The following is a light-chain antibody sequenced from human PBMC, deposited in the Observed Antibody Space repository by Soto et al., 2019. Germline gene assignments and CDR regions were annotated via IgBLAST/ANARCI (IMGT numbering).Light chain of an antibody. Sequence: QAASVSGSPGQSITISCTGTSSDVGGYNYVSWYQQHPGKAPKLMIYEVSNRPSGVSNRFSGSKSGNTASLTISGLQAEDEADYYCSSYTSSSTPLVFGTGNKLTVL. J-gene: IGLJ1*01. CDR2: EVS. CDR3: SSYTSSSTPLV. V-gene: IGLV2-14*01. CDR1: SSDVGGYNY.